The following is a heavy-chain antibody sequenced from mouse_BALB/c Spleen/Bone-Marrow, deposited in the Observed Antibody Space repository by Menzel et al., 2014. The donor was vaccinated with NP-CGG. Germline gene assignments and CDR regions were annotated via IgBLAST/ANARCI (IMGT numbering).Heavy chain of an antibody. J-gene: IGHJ4*01. CDR3: ARWGNYDAMDY. CDR1: GYTFTNYW. V-gene: IGHV1-63*02. D-gene: IGHD2-1*01. CDR2: IYPGGGYT. Sequence: VKLQESGAELVRPGTSVKISCKASGYTFTNYWLGWVKQRPGHGLEWIGDIYPGGGYTNYNEKFKGKATLTADTSSSTAYMQLSSLTSEDSAVYFCARWGNYDAMDYWGQGTSDTVSS.